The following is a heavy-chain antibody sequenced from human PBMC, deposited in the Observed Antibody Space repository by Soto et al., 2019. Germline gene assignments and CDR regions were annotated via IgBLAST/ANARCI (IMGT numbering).Heavy chain of an antibody. D-gene: IGHD6-6*01. CDR2: IDWDDDK. Sequence: SGPTLVNPTQTLTRTCTFSGFSLSTSGMCVSWIRQPPGKALEWLAPIDWDDDKYYSTSLKTRLTISKDTSKNQVVLTMTNMDPVDTATYYCARIEYSSSSDYYYGMDVWGQGTTVTVSS. J-gene: IGHJ6*02. CDR3: ARIEYSSSSDYYYGMDV. V-gene: IGHV2-70*01. CDR1: GFSLSTSGMC.